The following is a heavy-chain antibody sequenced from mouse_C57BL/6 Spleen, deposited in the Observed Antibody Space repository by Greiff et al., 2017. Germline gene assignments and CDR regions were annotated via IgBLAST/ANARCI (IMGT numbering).Heavy chain of an antibody. V-gene: IGHV1-53*01. J-gene: IGHJ1*03. Sequence: QVQLQQPGTELVKPGASVKLSCKASGYTFTSYWMHWVKQRPGQGLEWIGNINPSNGGTNYNEKFKSKATLTVDKSSSTAYMQLSSLTSEDAAVYYCARLVHYYGSSYGYVDVWGTGTTVTVSS. CDR2: INPSNGGT. CDR1: GYTFTSYW. CDR3: ARLVHYYGSSYGYVDV. D-gene: IGHD1-1*01.